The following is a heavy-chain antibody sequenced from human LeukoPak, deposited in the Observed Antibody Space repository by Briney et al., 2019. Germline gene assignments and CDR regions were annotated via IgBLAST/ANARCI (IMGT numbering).Heavy chain of an antibody. Sequence: ASVKVSCKASGYTFTSYYMHWVRQAPGQGLEWMGWINPNSGGTNYAQKFQGRVTMTRDTSISTAYMELSRLRSDDTAVYYCASLSGWNDANYFDYWGQGTLVTVSS. V-gene: IGHV1-2*02. CDR3: ASLSGWNDANYFDY. D-gene: IGHD1-1*01. CDR2: INPNSGGT. J-gene: IGHJ4*02. CDR1: GYTFTSYY.